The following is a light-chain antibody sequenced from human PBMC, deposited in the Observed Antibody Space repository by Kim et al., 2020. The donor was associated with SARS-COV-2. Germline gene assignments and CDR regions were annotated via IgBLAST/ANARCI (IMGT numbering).Light chain of an antibody. Sequence: DIQMTQSPSSLSASVGDRVTITCRASQSISSYLNWYQQKPGRAPKLLISAASTLQGGVPSRFSGSGSETDFTLTISSLQPEDFATYFCQQSYITPRTFGPGTKVDIK. CDR1: QSISSY. V-gene: IGKV1-39*01. CDR2: AAS. J-gene: IGKJ3*01. CDR3: QQSYITPRT.